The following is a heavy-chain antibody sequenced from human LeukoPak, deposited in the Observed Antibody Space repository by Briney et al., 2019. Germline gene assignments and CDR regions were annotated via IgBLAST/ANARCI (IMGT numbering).Heavy chain of an antibody. V-gene: IGHV4-39*07. CDR1: GGSISSSSYY. Sequence: KPSETLSLTCTVSGGSISSSSYYWGWIRQPPGKGLEWIGSIYYSGSTYYNPSLKSRVTISVDTSKNQFSLKLSSVTAADTAVYYCARDHEMATITDWGQGTLVTVSS. CDR3: ARDHEMATITD. CDR2: IYYSGST. J-gene: IGHJ4*02. D-gene: IGHD5-24*01.